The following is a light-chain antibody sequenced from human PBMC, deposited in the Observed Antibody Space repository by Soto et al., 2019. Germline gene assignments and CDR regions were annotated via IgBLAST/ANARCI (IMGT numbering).Light chain of an antibody. J-gene: IGLJ2*01. CDR1: SSDVGAYDY. CDR2: DVT. CDR3: SSYTATRTPRVI. Sequence: QSALTQPASVSGSPGQSITISCTGTSSDVGAYDYVSWYQQHPGKAPKLMIHDVTNRPSGVSNRFSGSKSGNTASLTISGLQAEDEADYYCSSYTATRTPRVIFGGGTQLTVL. V-gene: IGLV2-14*03.